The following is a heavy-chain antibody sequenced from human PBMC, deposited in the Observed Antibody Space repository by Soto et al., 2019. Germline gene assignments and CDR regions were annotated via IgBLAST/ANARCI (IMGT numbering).Heavy chain of an antibody. Sequence: HPGGSLRLSCAASGFTFSSSAVRWVRQSPGQGLEWVSAISGSGGSIYYADSVQGRFTISRDNSKNTMYLKMNSLRAEDTAVYYCAKAGVFYYYYYGMDVWGQGTTVTVSS. CDR3: AKAGVFYYYYYGMDV. CDR2: ISGSGGSI. CDR1: GFTFSSSA. J-gene: IGHJ6*02. V-gene: IGHV3-23*01. D-gene: IGHD3-10*01.